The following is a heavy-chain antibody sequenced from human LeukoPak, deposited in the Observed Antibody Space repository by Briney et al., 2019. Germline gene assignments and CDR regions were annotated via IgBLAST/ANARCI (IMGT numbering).Heavy chain of an antibody. V-gene: IGHV1-46*03. Sequence: ASVKVSCKASGYTLTSYYMHWVRQAPGQGLEWMGIINPSGGSTSYAQKFQGRVTMTRDTSTSTVYMELSSLRSEDTAVYYCARELPISAATHAFDIWGQGTMVTVSS. D-gene: IGHD2-2*01. J-gene: IGHJ3*02. CDR1: GYTLTSYY. CDR2: INPSGGST. CDR3: ARELPISAATHAFDI.